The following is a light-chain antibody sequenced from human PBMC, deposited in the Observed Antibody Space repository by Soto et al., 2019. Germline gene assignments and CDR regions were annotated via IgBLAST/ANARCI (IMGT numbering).Light chain of an antibody. CDR2: EVT. CDR3: SSYISTILFV. CDR1: SSDVGKYDR. Sequence: QSALTQPPSVSGSPAQAATISCTGNSSDVGKYDRVSWYQQPPGTAPKLIIYEVTNRPSGVPARFSGSKSGNTASLTISGLQAEAEADYYCSSYISTILFVFGSGTRIT. J-gene: IGLJ1*01. V-gene: IGLV2-18*02.